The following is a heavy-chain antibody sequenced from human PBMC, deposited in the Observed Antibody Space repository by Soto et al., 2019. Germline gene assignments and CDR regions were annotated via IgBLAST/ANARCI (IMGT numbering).Heavy chain of an antibody. V-gene: IGHV4-31*11. D-gene: IGHD1-26*01. J-gene: IGHJ4*02. CDR3: ARYSFTGTGSKFDY. Sequence: QVHLQESGPGLVKPSQTLSLYCAVSGASISSDAYHWSWIRQHPGKGLEWVGFISSIGRTYYNPSLKSRLTISSDTSKSQFSLHLTSVTASDTAMYFCARYSFTGTGSKFDYWVQGTLVTVSS. CDR1: GASISSDAYH. CDR2: ISSIGRT.